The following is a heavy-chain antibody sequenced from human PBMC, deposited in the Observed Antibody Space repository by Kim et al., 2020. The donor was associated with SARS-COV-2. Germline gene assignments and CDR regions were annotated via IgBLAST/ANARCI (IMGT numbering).Heavy chain of an antibody. Sequence: GGSLRLSCAASGFTFSSYGMHWVRQAPGKGLEWVAVISYDGSNKYYADSVKGRFTISRDNSKNTLYLQMNSLRAEDTAVYYCAKDQGDLLWFGLTGMDVWGQGTTVTVSS. D-gene: IGHD3-10*01. CDR2: ISYDGSNK. V-gene: IGHV3-30*18. CDR1: GFTFSSYG. J-gene: IGHJ6*02. CDR3: AKDQGDLLWFGLTGMDV.